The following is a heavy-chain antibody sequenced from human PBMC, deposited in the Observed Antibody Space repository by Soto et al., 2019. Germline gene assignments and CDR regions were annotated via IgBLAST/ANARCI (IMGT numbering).Heavy chain of an antibody. CDR2: ISSGGDYI. J-gene: IGHJ5*02. CDR1: FTFSMYS. Sequence: EVQVVESGGGLVQPGGSLRLSCSFTFSMYSMNWVRQAPGKGLEWVASISSGGDYIKYADSVKGRFTISSDNAKNSVSLQMNSLRVDDTAIYFCTRDQGGSYDSWFDPWGQGTLVTVSS. D-gene: IGHD1-26*01. V-gene: IGHV3-21*01. CDR3: TRDQGGSYDSWFDP.